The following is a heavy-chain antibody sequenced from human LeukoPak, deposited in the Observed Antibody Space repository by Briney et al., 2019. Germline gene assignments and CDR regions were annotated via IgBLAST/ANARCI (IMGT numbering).Heavy chain of an antibody. CDR3: AKDFGVYYYDSSVAFDI. CDR1: GFTFDDYA. D-gene: IGHD3-22*01. Sequence: GGSLRLSCAASGFTFDDYAMHWVRQAPGKGLGWVSLISGDGGSTYYADSVKGRFTISRDNSKNSLYLQMNSLRTEDTALYYCAKDFGVYYYDSSVAFDIWGQGTMVTVSS. J-gene: IGHJ3*02. V-gene: IGHV3-43*02. CDR2: ISGDGGST.